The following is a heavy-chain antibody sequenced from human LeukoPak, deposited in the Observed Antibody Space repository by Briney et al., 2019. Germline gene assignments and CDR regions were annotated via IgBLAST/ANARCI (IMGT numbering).Heavy chain of an antibody. J-gene: IGHJ1*01. CDR2: IYSGGST. V-gene: IGHV3-66*02. CDR1: GFTVSSNY. D-gene: IGHD5-24*01. Sequence: PGGSLRLSCAASGFTVSSNYMSWVRQAPGKGLEWGSVIYSGGSTYYADSVKGRFTISRDNSKNTLYLQMNSLRAEDTAVYYCATEEMATIQDWGQGTLVTVSS. CDR3: ATEEMATIQD.